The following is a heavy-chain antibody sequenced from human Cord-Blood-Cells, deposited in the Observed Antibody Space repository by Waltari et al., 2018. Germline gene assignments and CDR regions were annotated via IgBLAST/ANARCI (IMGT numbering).Heavy chain of an antibody. CDR2: IFYSGST. J-gene: IGHJ6*02. D-gene: IGHD6-13*01. CDR1: GGSISSSSYY. V-gene: IGHV4-39*01. CDR3: ARKSSSWYYYYYGMDV. Sequence: QLQLQESGPGLVKPSETLSLTCTVSGGSISSSSYYWGWIRQPPGKGLGGIGSIFYSGSTYYNPSLKSRVTIAVDTSKTQFSLKLSSVTAADTAVYYCARKSSSWYYYYYGMDVWGQGTTVTVSS.